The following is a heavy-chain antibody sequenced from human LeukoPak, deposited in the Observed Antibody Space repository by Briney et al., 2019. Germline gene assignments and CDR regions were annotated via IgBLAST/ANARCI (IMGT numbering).Heavy chain of an antibody. D-gene: IGHD2-2*01. V-gene: IGHV4-39*01. Sequence: SETLSLTCTVSGGSISSSSYYWGWIRQPPGKGLEWIGSIYYSGGTYYNPSLKSRVTISVDTSKNQFSLKLSSVTAADTAVYYCASPFYCSSTSCFSHDAFDIWGQGTMVTVSS. CDR2: IYYSGGT. J-gene: IGHJ3*02. CDR1: GGSISSSSYY. CDR3: ASPFYCSSTSCFSHDAFDI.